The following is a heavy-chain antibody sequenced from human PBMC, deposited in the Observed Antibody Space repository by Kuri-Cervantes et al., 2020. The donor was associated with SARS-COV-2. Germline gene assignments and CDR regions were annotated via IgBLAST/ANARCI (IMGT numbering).Heavy chain of an antibody. Sequence: LRLSCTVSGGSISSGGYYWSRIRQPPGKGLEWIGYIYHSGSTYYNPSLKSRVTISVDTSKNQFSLKLSSVTAADTAVYYCAREYSGSYYVLGLTEYFQHWGQGTLVTVSS. D-gene: IGHD1-26*01. J-gene: IGHJ1*01. V-gene: IGHV4-30-2*01. CDR1: GGSISSGGYY. CDR3: AREYSGSYYVLGLTEYFQH. CDR2: IYHSGST.